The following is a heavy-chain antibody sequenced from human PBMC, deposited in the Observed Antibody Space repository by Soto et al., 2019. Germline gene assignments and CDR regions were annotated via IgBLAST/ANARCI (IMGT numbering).Heavy chain of an antibody. V-gene: IGHV4-61*01. J-gene: IGHJ6*02. CDR3: ARTSAEMAKIYYYYGMDV. D-gene: IGHD5-12*01. CDR1: GGSVSSGSYY. Sequence: SETLSLTCTVSGGSVSSGSYYWSWIRQPPGKGLEWLGYIYYSGSTNYNPSLKSRVTISVDTSKNQFSLKLSSVTAADTAVYYCARTSAEMAKIYYYYGMDVWGQGTTVTVSS. CDR2: IYYSGST.